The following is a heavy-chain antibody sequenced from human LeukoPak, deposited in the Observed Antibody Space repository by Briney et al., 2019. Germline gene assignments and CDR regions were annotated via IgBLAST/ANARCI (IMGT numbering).Heavy chain of an antibody. D-gene: IGHD4-17*01. CDR3: ARHRDYGDPENFDY. Sequence: SETLSLTCSVSGGSISSYYWSWIRQPAGKGLEWIGRIYTSGSTNYNPSLKSRVTISVDTSKNQFSLKLSSVTAADTAVYYCARHRDYGDPENFDYWGQGTLVTVTS. CDR2: IYTSGST. V-gene: IGHV4-4*07. J-gene: IGHJ4*02. CDR1: GGSISSYY.